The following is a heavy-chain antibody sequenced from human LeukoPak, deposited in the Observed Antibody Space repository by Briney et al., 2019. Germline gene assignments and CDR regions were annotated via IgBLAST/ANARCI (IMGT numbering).Heavy chain of an antibody. CDR2: IKQDVREK. CDR1: GFTFTTYW. Sequence: QSGGSLRLACAASGFTFTTYWMGWVRQAPGKGLEWVANIKQDVREKYYVDSVEGRFTIYRDNAKNSLYLQMNSLRVEDTAVYFCARGRMSFDSWGQGTLVTVSS. CDR3: ARGRMSFDS. D-gene: IGHD2/OR15-2a*01. V-gene: IGHV3-7*01. J-gene: IGHJ4*02.